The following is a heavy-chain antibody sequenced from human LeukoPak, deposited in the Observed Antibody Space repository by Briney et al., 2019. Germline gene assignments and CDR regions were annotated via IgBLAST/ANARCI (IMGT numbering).Heavy chain of an antibody. Sequence: SETLSLTCAVYGGSFSGYYWSWIRQPPGKGLEWIGEINHSGSTNYKSSLKSRVTISLDTSKNQFSLKLTSVTGADTAVYYCARVGAVAGTAQDYWGQGTLVTVSS. V-gene: IGHV4-34*01. CDR1: GGSFSGYY. CDR2: INHSGST. CDR3: ARVGAVAGTAQDY. J-gene: IGHJ4*02. D-gene: IGHD6-19*01.